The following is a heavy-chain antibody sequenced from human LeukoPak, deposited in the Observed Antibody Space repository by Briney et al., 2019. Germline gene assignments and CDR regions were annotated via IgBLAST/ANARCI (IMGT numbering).Heavy chain of an antibody. V-gene: IGHV1-69*05. CDR1: GGTFSSYA. D-gene: IGHD6-19*01. J-gene: IGHJ4*02. Sequence: SVKVSCKASGGTFSSYAISWVRQAPGQGLEWMGGIIPIFGTANYAQKLQGRVTMTTDTSTSTAYMELRSLRSDDTAVYYCARGIAVAGSYWGQGTLVTVSS. CDR3: ARGIAVAGSY. CDR2: IIPIFGTA.